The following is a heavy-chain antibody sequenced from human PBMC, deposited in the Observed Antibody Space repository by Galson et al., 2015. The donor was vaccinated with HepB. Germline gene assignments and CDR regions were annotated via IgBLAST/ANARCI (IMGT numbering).Heavy chain of an antibody. CDR3: VNNSGQRITSSIYYFDY. CDR1: GFTFSNYG. CDR2: ISFDGDKK. V-gene: IGHV3-30*18. J-gene: IGHJ4*02. D-gene: IGHD2/OR15-2a*01. Sequence: SLRLSCAASGFTFSNYGMHWVRQAPGKGLEWVALISFDGDKKSYAQSVRGRFTISRDDSQNTLYLQMSSLRAEDTALYYCVNNSGQRITSSIYYFDYWGPGTLVTVSS.